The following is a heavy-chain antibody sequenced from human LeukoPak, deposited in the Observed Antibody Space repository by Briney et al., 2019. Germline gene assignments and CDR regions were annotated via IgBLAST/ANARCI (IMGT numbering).Heavy chain of an antibody. CDR3: ARDLDGEQRWELEF. V-gene: IGHV1-18*01. CDR2: ISAYNGGA. D-gene: IGHD4-23*01. CDR1: RYIFTNFN. J-gene: IGHJ4*02. Sequence: ASVKVSCKPSRYIFTNFNFNWVRQAPGQGLEWLGWISAYNGGADYAQNLQARSTMTTETATNTAYMELRSLTADDTAVYYCARDLDGEQRWELEFWGQGTLVTVSS.